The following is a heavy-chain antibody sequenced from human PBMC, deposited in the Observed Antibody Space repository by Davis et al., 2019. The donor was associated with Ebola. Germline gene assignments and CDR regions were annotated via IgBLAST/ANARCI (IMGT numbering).Heavy chain of an antibody. CDR1: GFPFRHHR. D-gene: IGHD2-2*01. Sequence: GESLKTSCATSGFPFRHHRMNWVRPAPGKGLEWVSSISSSSSYIYYADSVKGRFTISRDNAKNSLYLQMNSLRAEDTAVYYCARGGVVVPAALDYWGQGTLVTVSS. CDR2: ISSSSSYI. V-gene: IGHV3-21*01. J-gene: IGHJ4*02. CDR3: ARGGVVVPAALDY.